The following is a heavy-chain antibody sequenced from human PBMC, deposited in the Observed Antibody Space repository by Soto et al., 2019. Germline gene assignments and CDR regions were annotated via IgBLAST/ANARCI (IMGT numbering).Heavy chain of an antibody. V-gene: IGHV1-46*01. J-gene: IGHJ6*02. Sequence: ASVKVSCKASGYTFTSYYMHWVRQAPGQGLEWMAIINPSGGSTSYAQKFQGRVTMTRDTSTSTVYMELSSLRSEDTAVYYCARSGFYYGSGSFSPTGMDVWGQGTTVTVSS. D-gene: IGHD3-10*01. CDR2: INPSGGST. CDR1: GYTFTSYY. CDR3: ARSGFYYGSGSFSPTGMDV.